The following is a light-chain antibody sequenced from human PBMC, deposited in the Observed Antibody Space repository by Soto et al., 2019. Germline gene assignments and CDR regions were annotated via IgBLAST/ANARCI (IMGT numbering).Light chain of an antibody. Sequence: QSVLTQPASVSGSPGQSITISCTGTISDVGSYNYVSWYQQYPGKAPKLMIYDVSTRPSGVSDRFSGSKSGNTASLTISELQAEDEADYYCISYTGSSTSYVFGTGTKVTVL. CDR3: ISYTGSSTSYV. CDR2: DVS. V-gene: IGLV2-14*03. CDR1: ISDVGSYNY. J-gene: IGLJ1*01.